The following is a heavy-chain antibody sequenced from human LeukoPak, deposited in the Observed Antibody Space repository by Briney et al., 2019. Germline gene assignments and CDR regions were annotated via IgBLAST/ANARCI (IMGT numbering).Heavy chain of an antibody. V-gene: IGHV1-2*02. CDR2: INPNSGRT. Sequence: ASVKVSCKASGYTFTGYYMHWVRQAPGQGLEWMGWINPNSGRTNYAQKFQGRVTMTRDTSISTAYMELSRLRSDDTAVYYCARDLIAAAGLYFDYWGQGTLVTVSS. D-gene: IGHD6-13*01. J-gene: IGHJ4*02. CDR3: ARDLIAAAGLYFDY. CDR1: GYTFTGYY.